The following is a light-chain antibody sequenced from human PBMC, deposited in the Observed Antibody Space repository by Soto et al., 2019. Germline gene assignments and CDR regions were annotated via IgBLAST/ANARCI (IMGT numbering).Light chain of an antibody. CDR2: EVS. CDR3: ISYAGSDDFV. Sequence: QSALTQPPSASGSPGQSVTISCTGTASDVGGYNYVSLYHQHPGKAPKLMIYEVSQRPSGVPDRFSGSKSGNTASLTVSGLQAEDEADYYCISYAGSDDFVFGTGTKLTVL. V-gene: IGLV2-8*01. CDR1: ASDVGGYNY. J-gene: IGLJ1*01.